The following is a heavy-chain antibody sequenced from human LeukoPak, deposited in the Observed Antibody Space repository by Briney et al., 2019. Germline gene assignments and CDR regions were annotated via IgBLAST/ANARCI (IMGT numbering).Heavy chain of an antibody. V-gene: IGHV4-34*01. Sequence: SETLSLTCAVYGGSFSGYYWSWIRQPPGKGLEWIGEINHSGSTNYNPSLKSRVTISVDTSKNQFSLKLSSVTAADTAVYDCARVDYGGKSGDYWGQGTLVTVSS. CDR3: ARVDYGGKSGDY. D-gene: IGHD4-23*01. CDR1: GGSFSGYY. CDR2: INHSGST. J-gene: IGHJ4*02.